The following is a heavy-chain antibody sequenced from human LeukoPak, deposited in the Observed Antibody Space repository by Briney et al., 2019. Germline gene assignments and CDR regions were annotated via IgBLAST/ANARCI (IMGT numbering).Heavy chain of an antibody. D-gene: IGHD4-11*01. Sequence: GGSLRLSCAASGFIFNNYGLVWVRQAPGKGLEWVSAISNDGGGTTYADFVKGRFSVSRDNSKNTLFLQMNSLRAEDTAVYYCAKDVTRDPFAEYFQHWGQGTLVTVSS. V-gene: IGHV3-23*01. CDR1: GFIFNNYG. CDR3: AKDVTRDPFAEYFQH. CDR2: ISNDGGGT. J-gene: IGHJ1*01.